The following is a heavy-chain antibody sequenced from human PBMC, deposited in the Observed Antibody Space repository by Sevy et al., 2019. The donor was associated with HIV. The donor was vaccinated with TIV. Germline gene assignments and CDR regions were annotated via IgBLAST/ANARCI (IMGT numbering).Heavy chain of an antibody. CDR3: ARELAGHYYDSDGYRYFDV. V-gene: IGHV3-33*01. J-gene: IGHJ2*01. Sequence: GGSLRLSCAASAFTFSSYGMHWVRQAPGKGLEWVAVIWFDGRNKYYVDSVKGRFIISRDNSKNTLYLQMNNLRPEDTAVYYCARELAGHYYDSDGYRYFDVWGRGILVTVSS. D-gene: IGHD3-22*01. CDR2: IWFDGRNK. CDR1: AFTFSSYG.